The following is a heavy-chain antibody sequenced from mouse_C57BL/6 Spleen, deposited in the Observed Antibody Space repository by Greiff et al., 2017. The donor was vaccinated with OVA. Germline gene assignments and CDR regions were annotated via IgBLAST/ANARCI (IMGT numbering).Heavy chain of an antibody. J-gene: IGHJ4*01. D-gene: IGHD2-1*01. CDR2: IYPGDGDT. CDR1: GYAFSSSW. Sequence: QVQLQQSGPELVKPGASVKISCKASGYAFSSSWMNWVKQRPGKGLEWIGRIYPGDGDTNYNGKFKGKATLTADKSSSTAYMQLSSLTSEDSAVYYGARECYCGNYLCALDYWGQGTSVTVSS. V-gene: IGHV1-82*01. CDR3: ARECYCGNYLCALDY.